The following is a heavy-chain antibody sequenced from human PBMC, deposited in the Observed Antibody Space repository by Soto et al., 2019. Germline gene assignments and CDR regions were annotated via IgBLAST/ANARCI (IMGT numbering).Heavy chain of an antibody. Sequence: QVQLVQSGAEVKKPGASVKVSCKASGYTFTSYGISWVRQAPGQGLERMGWISAYNGNTNYAQKLQGRVTRTTDTSTSTAYMELRSLRSDDTAVYYCARLPKGLGYCSGGSCYLTWFDPWGQGPLVTVSS. CDR1: GYTFTSYG. J-gene: IGHJ5*02. D-gene: IGHD2-15*01. CDR3: ARLPKGLGYCSGGSCYLTWFDP. CDR2: ISAYNGNT. V-gene: IGHV1-18*01.